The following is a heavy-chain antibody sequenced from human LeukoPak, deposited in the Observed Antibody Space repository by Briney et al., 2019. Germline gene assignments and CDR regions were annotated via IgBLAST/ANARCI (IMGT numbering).Heavy chain of an antibody. Sequence: SETLSLTCTVSGGSISSYYWSWIRQPAGEGLEWIGRIYSSGSTSYNPSLKSRVTISIDMSKNQFSLKLSSVTAADTAVYYCAREMYDSGGYRVSYFDYWGQGTLVTVSS. J-gene: IGHJ4*02. CDR2: IYSSGST. CDR3: AREMYDSGGYRVSYFDY. D-gene: IGHD3-22*01. V-gene: IGHV4-4*07. CDR1: GGSISSYY.